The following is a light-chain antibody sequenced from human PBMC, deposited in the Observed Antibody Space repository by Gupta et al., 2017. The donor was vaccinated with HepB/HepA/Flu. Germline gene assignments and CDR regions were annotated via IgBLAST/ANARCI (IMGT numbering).Light chain of an antibody. CDR1: QRLVHSDGNTY. Sequence: DIVMTQTPLSSPVTLGQPASISCRSSQRLVHSDGNTYLSWLQQRPGQPPRLLIYKSSNRCSGVPDRFSGSGAGTDFTLKISRVEAEDVGVYYCRQGKQFPRIFGQGTKLEIK. CDR2: KSS. CDR3: RQGKQFPRI. V-gene: IGKV2-24*01. J-gene: IGKJ2*02.